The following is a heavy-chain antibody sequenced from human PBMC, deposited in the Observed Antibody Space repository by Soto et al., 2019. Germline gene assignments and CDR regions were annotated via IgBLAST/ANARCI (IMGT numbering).Heavy chain of an antibody. J-gene: IGHJ5*02. Sequence: GVLRLSCAASGFTFTSYAMSWVRQAPGKGLEWVSGISATGGSTYYADSVKGRFTISRDNSRNTLYLQMNSLRAEDTALYYCEKGGYCTSISCPRWFDPWGQGTLVTVSS. V-gene: IGHV3-23*01. CDR1: GFTFTSYA. CDR2: ISATGGST. D-gene: IGHD2-2*01. CDR3: EKGGYCTSISCPRWFDP.